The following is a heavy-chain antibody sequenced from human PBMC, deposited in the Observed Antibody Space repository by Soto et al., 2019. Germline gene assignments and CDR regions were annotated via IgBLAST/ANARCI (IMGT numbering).Heavy chain of an antibody. D-gene: IGHD4-17*01. Sequence: QVQLVQSGAEVKKPGASVKVSCKASGYTFTSYDINWVRQATGQGLEWMGLINPNSGNTGYAQNFQGRVTMTRNTFICTVYMELSSLRSEYTAVYYFARSTNVYGDRHWCPGSLVSVSS. J-gene: IGHJ4*02. CDR1: GYTFTSYD. CDR3: ARSTNVYGDRH. V-gene: IGHV1-8*01. CDR2: INPNSGNT.